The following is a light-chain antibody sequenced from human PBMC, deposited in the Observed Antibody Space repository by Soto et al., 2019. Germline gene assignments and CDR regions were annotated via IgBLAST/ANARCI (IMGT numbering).Light chain of an antibody. CDR2: GAS. CDR1: QSIRGNY. V-gene: IGKV3-20*01. CDR3: QQYGSSPWT. J-gene: IGKJ1*01. Sequence: ETVLTQSPGTLSLSPGERATLSCRASQSIRGNYLAWYRQTPGQAPRLLIYGASKRASGIADRFSGSGSGTDFTLIISRLEPEDFALYYCQQYGSSPWTFGQGTKVEIK.